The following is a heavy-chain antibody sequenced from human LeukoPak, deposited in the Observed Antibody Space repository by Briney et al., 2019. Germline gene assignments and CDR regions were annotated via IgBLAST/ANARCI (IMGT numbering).Heavy chain of an antibody. CDR3: ARYSYDNYGYFDY. D-gene: IGHD5-12*01. CDR2: IRQDGRDK. Sequence: GGSLRLSCAASGFTFSSYWMSWVRQTPGKGLEWVANIRQDGRDKYYVDSVKGRFTISRDNAKNSLYLQMNSLRVEDTAVYHCARYSYDNYGYFDYWGQGTLVTVSS. CDR1: GFTFSSYW. V-gene: IGHV3-7*01. J-gene: IGHJ4*02.